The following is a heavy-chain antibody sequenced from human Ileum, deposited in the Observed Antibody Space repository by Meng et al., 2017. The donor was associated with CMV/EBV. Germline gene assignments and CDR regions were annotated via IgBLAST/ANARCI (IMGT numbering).Heavy chain of an antibody. J-gene: IGHJ6*02. CDR1: GFTFSSYA. V-gene: IGHV3-23*01. CDR2: ISGSGGST. Sequence: GGSLRLSCAASGFTFSSYAMSWVRQAPGKGLEWVSAISGSGGSTYYADSVKGRFTISRDNSKNTLYLQMNSLRAEDTAVYYCARRNDFWTYYYYYALDVWGQGTTVTVSS. D-gene: IGHD3-3*01. CDR3: ARRNDFWTYYYYYALDV.